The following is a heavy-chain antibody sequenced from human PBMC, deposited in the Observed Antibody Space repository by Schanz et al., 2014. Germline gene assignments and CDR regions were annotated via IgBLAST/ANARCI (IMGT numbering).Heavy chain of an antibody. CDR3: AREVGLYDRGWFDP. D-gene: IGHD3-22*01. CDR1: GGTFSRDT. Sequence: QVLQVQSGSELKKPGTSVKVSCKASGGTFSRDTFSWVRQAPGQGLEWMGRIVPIAGITNYAQRFQGRVTITADKATDTAYMELSSLKSEDTAVYYCAREVGLYDRGWFDPWGQGTLVTVSS. J-gene: IGHJ5*02. CDR2: IVPIAGIT. V-gene: IGHV1-69*08.